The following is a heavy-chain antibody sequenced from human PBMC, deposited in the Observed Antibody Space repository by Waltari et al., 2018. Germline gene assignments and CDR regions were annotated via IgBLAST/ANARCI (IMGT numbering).Heavy chain of an antibody. CDR3: AFSYYDSSGFDY. J-gene: IGHJ4*02. V-gene: IGHV1-69*12. CDR2: IIPIFGTA. D-gene: IGHD3-22*01. Sequence: QVQLVQSGAEVKKPGSSVKVSCKASGGTFSSYDISWVRQALGQGLEWMGGIIPIFGTANYAQKFQGRVTITADESTSTAYMELSSLRSEDTAVYYCAFSYYDSSGFDYWGQGTLVTVSS. CDR1: GGTFSSYD.